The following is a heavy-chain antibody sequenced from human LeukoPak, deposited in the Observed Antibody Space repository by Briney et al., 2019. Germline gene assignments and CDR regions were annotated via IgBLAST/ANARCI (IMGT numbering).Heavy chain of an antibody. CDR3: ARDLAVAGGY. D-gene: IGHD6-19*01. J-gene: IGHJ4*02. CDR2: IIPIFGTA. V-gene: IGHV1-69*05. Sequence: ASVKVSCKASGGTFSSYAISWVRQAPGQGLEWMGGIIPIFGTANYAQKFQGRVTITTDESTSTAYMELRSLRSEDTAVYYCARDLAVAGGYWGQGTLVTVSS. CDR1: GGTFSSYA.